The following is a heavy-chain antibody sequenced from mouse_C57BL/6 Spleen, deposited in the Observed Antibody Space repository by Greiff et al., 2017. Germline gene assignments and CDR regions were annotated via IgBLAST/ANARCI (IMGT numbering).Heavy chain of an antibody. CDR1: GYAFSSYW. J-gene: IGHJ2*01. V-gene: IGHV1-80*01. CDR3: AREWYGNYALFDY. CDR2: IYPGDGDT. Sequence: QVQLQQSGAELVKPGASVKISCKASGYAFSSYWMHWVKQRPGKGLEWIGQIYPGDGDTNYNGKFKGKATLTADKSSSTAYMQLSSLTSEDSAVYVCAREWYGNYALFDYWGQGTTLTVSS. D-gene: IGHD2-10*02.